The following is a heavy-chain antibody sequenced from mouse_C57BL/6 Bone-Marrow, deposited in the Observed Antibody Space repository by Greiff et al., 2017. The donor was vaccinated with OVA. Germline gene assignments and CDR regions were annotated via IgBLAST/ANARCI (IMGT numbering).Heavy chain of an antibody. CDR2: IDPSDSYT. CDR1: GYTFTSYW. D-gene: IGHD2-2*01. Sequence: QVQLQQPGAELVMPGASVKLSCKASGYTFTSYWMHWVKQRPGQGLEWIGEIDPSDSYTNYNQQFKGKSTLTVDKSSSTAYMPLSSLTSEDSAVYYCARGGGYPFDYWGQGTTLTVSS. CDR3: ARGGGYPFDY. J-gene: IGHJ2*01. V-gene: IGHV1-69*01.